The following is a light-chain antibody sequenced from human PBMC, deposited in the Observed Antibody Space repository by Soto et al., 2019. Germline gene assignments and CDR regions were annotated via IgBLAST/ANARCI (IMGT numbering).Light chain of an antibody. CDR2: QDS. CDR1: KLGDKY. V-gene: IGLV3-1*01. Sequence: SYELTQPPSVSVSPGQTASITCSGDKLGDKYACWYQQKPGQSPVLVIYQDSKRPSGIPERFSGSNSGNTATLTICGTQAMDEADYYCQAWDRSTVVFGGGTKLTVL. J-gene: IGLJ2*01. CDR3: QAWDRSTVV.